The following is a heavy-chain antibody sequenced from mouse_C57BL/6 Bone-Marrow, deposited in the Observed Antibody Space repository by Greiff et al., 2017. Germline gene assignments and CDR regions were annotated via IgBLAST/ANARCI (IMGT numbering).Heavy chain of an antibody. CDR3: ARSDYSNCPWFAY. J-gene: IGHJ3*01. D-gene: IGHD2-5*01. Sequence: QVQLKQPGAELVRPGSSVKLSCKASGYTFTSYWMHWVKQRPGQGLEWIGEIDPSDSYTNYNQKFKGKSTLTVDKSSSTAYMQLSSLTSEDSAVYYCARSDYSNCPWFAYWGQGTLVTVSA. V-gene: IGHV1-69*01. CDR2: IDPSDSYT. CDR1: GYTFTSYW.